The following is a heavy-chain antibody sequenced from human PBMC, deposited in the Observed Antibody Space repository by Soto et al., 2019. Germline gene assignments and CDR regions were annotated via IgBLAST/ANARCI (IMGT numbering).Heavy chain of an antibody. Sequence: GGSLRLSCAASGFTFSSYSMNWVSQAPGKGLEWVSSISSSSSYIYYADSVKGRFTISRDNAKNSLYLQMNSLRAEDTAVYYCARGIAAAGVYGMDVWGQGTTDTVSS. CDR2: ISSSSSYI. V-gene: IGHV3-21*01. D-gene: IGHD6-13*01. CDR1: GFTFSSYS. J-gene: IGHJ6*02. CDR3: ARGIAAAGVYGMDV.